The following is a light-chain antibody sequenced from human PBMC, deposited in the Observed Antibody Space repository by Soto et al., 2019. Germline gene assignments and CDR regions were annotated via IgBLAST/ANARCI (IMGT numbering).Light chain of an antibody. CDR2: DNN. J-gene: IGLJ2*01. CDR3: GTWDSSLSVVV. CDR1: SSNIGNHY. Sequence: QSVLTQPPSVSAAPGQKVTISCSGSSSNIGNHYVSWYQQFPGTASKLLIFDNNKRPSGIPDRFSGSKSGTSATLGITGLQTGDEADYYCGTWDSSLSVVVFGGGTQLTVL. V-gene: IGLV1-51*01.